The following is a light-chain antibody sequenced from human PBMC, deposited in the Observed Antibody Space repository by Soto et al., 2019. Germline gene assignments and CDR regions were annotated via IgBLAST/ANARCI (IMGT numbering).Light chain of an antibody. CDR3: ETWDSYSWV. Sequence: QSVLTQSSSASASLGSSVKLTCTLSSGHSSYIIAWHQQQPGKAPRYLMKLEGSGSYNKGSGIPDRFSGSSSGADRYLTISNLQFEDEADYYCETWDSYSWVFGGGTKLTVL. CDR2: LEGSGSY. V-gene: IGLV4-60*02. CDR1: SGHSSYI. J-gene: IGLJ3*02.